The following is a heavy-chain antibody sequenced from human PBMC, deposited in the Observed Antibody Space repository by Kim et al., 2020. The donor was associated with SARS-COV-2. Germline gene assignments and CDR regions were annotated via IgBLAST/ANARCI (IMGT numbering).Heavy chain of an antibody. D-gene: IGHD5-18*01. Sequence: SETLSLTCTVSGGSVTSYHWSWIRQPPGKGLEYIGSIYFSGSTYYNPSLKSRVTISIDTSKNQFSLRLNSVTAADTAVYYCAKGRQQLPTWGQGTLITVSS. J-gene: IGHJ5*02. CDR3: AKGRQQLPT. CDR1: GGSVTSYH. CDR2: IYFSGST. V-gene: IGHV4-59*02.